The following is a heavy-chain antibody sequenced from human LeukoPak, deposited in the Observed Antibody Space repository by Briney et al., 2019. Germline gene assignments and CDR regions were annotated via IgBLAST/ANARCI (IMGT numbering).Heavy chain of an antibody. J-gene: IGHJ6*04. CDR3: AELGITMIGGV. D-gene: IGHD3-10*02. Sequence: PGGSLGLSCAASGFTFSSYSMNWVRQAPGKGLEWVSYISSSSSTIYYADSVKGRFTISRDNAKNSLYLQMNSLRAEDTAVYYCAELGITMIGGVWGKGTTVTISS. CDR1: GFTFSSYS. V-gene: IGHV3-48*04. CDR2: ISSSSSTI.